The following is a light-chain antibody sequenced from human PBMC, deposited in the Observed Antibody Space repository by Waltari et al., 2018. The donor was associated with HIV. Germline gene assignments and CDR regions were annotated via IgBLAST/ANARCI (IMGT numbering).Light chain of an antibody. CDR1: SSDVGGYNY. CDR2: DVS. Sequence: QSALTQPPSASGSPGQSVTLSCNGTSSDVGGYNYVSWHQQHPGKAPKLIIYDVSKRPSGVPDSFSGPKSGNTASLTVSGLQPEDEADYYCSSHAGSKVVFGGGTRLTVL. CDR3: SSHAGSKVV. J-gene: IGLJ2*01. V-gene: IGLV2-8*01.